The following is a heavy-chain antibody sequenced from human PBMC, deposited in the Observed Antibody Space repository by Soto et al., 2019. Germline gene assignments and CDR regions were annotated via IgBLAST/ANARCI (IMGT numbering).Heavy chain of an antibody. J-gene: IGHJ5*02. CDR3: AKGAPTVATFRWFDP. CDR1: GFTFGSYA. CDR2: VSGMGTIT. D-gene: IGHD4-17*01. V-gene: IGHV3-23*01. Sequence: EVPLLESGGGLVQPGGSLRLSCAASGFTFGSYAMGWVPRASGKGLEWVSPVSGMGTITYYADAVKAGLTITRDNSKNTLYLQTNSLTAEDTAVYYGAKGAPTVATFRWFDPWGQRTPVTVSS.